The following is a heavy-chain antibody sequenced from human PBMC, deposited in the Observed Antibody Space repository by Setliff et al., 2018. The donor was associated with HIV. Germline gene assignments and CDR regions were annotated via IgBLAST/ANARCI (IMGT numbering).Heavy chain of an antibody. J-gene: IGHJ4*02. CDR1: GYTFTSYG. V-gene: IGHV1-18*01. CDR3: ARDWGGSSWYYFDY. D-gene: IGHD6-13*01. CDR2: ISAHNGNT. Sequence: ASVKVSCKASGYTFTSYGISWVRQAPGQGLEWMGWISAHNGNTKYAQKLQGRVTMTTDTSTSTAYMELSSLRSEDTAVYYCARDWGGSSWYYFDYWGQGTLVTVSS.